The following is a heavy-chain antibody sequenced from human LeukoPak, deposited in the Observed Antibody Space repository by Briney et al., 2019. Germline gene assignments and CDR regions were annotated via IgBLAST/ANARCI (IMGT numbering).Heavy chain of an antibody. Sequence: PGGSLRLSCAASGFTFSAYAMFWVPQAPGKGLEWFSTISGSGGSTFYTESVKGRFTISRDNSRNTLYLQMNSLRAEDTAVYYCAKDLEFDDSSYMRWGQGTLVTVSS. V-gene: IGHV3-23*01. D-gene: IGHD6-6*01. CDR3: AKDLEFDDSSYMR. CDR1: GFTFSAYA. J-gene: IGHJ4*02. CDR2: ISGSGGST.